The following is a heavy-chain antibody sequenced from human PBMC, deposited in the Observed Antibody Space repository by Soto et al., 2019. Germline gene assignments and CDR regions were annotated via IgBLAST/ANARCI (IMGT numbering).Heavy chain of an antibody. J-gene: IGHJ4*02. D-gene: IGHD2-2*01. CDR2: ISGSGGST. V-gene: IGHV3-23*01. CDR3: AKTVRGVPAALTRYFDS. CDR1: GFTFSSYA. Sequence: GGSLRLSCAASGFTFSSYAMSWVRQAPGKGLEWVSAISGSGGSTYYADAVKGRFTISRDNSKDTLYLQMNSLRAEDTAVYYCAKTVRGVPAALTRYFDSWGQGTLVTVSS.